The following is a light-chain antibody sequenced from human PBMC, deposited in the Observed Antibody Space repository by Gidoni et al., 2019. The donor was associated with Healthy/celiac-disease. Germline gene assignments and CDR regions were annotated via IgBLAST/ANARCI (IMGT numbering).Light chain of an antibody. CDR3: QQYGSSPWA. Sequence: VLPQSPGTLSLSPGERATLSCRASQSVSSSYLAWYQQKPGQAPRLLIYGASSRATGIPDRFSGSGSGTDFTLTISRLEPEEFAVYYCQQYGSSPWAFGQGTKVEIK. CDR1: QSVSSSY. CDR2: GAS. V-gene: IGKV3-20*01. J-gene: IGKJ1*01.